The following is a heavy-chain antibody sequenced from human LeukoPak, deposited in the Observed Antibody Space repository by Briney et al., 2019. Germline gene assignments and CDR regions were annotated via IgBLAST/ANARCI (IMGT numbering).Heavy chain of an antibody. Sequence: GGSLRLSCTASGFVFNSNAMSWVRQAPGKGLEWVSAISPSGERRTSADAVKGRFTISRDNSKNTLFLQMDSLRVDDTAIYYCVKGSLGAGKFDYWGQGALVTVSS. J-gene: IGHJ4*02. D-gene: IGHD1-26*01. V-gene: IGHV3-23*01. CDR3: VKGSLGAGKFDY. CDR2: ISPSGERR. CDR1: GFVFNSNA.